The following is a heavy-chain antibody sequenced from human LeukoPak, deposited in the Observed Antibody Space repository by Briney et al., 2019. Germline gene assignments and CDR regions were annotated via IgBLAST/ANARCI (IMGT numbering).Heavy chain of an antibody. CDR3: AKMQTPQGGMDV. CDR2: IIPILGIA. Sequence: SLKVSCKASVGTFTSYTISWVRHAPGQGLEWMGKIIPILGIANYAQKFPGRVTITADKSTSTAYMELSRLRSEDTAVYYCAKMQTPQGGMDVWGQGTTVTVSS. CDR1: VGTFTSYT. J-gene: IGHJ6*02. V-gene: IGHV1-69*02.